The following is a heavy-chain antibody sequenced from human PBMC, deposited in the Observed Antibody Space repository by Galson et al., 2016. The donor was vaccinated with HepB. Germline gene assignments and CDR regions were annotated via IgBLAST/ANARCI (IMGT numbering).Heavy chain of an antibody. Sequence: SVKVSCKASGYTFSDYGISWVRQAPGRGLEWVGWSSTYNVNTNYAQSLRGRVTMTTDTSTSTAYMELRSLRSDDTAVDYCARDPFRFDYWGQGTLVTVSS. CDR1: GYTFSDYG. CDR2: SSTYNVNT. J-gene: IGHJ4*02. CDR3: ARDPFRFDY. D-gene: IGHD2/OR15-2a*01. V-gene: IGHV1-18*04.